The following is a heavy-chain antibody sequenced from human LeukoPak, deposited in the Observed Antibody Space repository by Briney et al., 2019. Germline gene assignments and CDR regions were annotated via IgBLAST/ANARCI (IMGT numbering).Heavy chain of an antibody. J-gene: IGHJ4*02. CDR3: AKSRGSGSNMARGVNFDY. V-gene: IGHV3-23*01. Sequence: GGSLRLSCAASGFTISDFAMSWVRQAPGKGLEWVSTINDDGDITYYADSVKGRFTISRDNSKNTLFLQMNSLRGEDTALYYCAKSRGSGSNMARGVNFDYWGQGTPVTVSP. D-gene: IGHD3-10*01. CDR1: GFTISDFA. CDR2: INDDGDIT.